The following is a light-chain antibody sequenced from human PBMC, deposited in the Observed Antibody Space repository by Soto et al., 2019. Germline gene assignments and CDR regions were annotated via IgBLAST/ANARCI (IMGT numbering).Light chain of an antibody. CDR3: QQYNTYST. Sequence: DIQMTQSPSTPSAFVGDRVTITCRASQSISSWLAWYQQKPGEAPKLLINKASTLESGVPSRFSGSGSGTEFTLTISSLQPDDFATYYCQQYNTYSTFGQGTKGISN. CDR1: QSISSW. CDR2: KAS. V-gene: IGKV1-5*03. J-gene: IGKJ1*01.